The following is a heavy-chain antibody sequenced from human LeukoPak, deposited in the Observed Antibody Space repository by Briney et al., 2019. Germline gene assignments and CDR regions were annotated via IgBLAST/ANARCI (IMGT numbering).Heavy chain of an antibody. V-gene: IGHV4-39*01. CDR3: ATIGSSWYRDFDY. J-gene: IGHJ4*02. CDR2: IYYSGST. CDR1: GGSISSSSYY. Sequence: SETLTLPCTVSGGSISSSSYYWGWIRQPPGKGLEWIGSIYYSGSTYYNPSLKSRVTISVDTSKNQFSLKLSSVTAADTAVYYCATIGSSWYRDFDYWGQGTMVSVSS. D-gene: IGHD6-13*01.